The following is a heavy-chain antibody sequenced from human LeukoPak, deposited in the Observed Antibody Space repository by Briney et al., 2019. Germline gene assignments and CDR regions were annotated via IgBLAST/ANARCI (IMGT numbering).Heavy chain of an antibody. J-gene: IGHJ4*02. D-gene: IGHD2-8*01. CDR1: GGSISSSRYY. CDR2: IYYSGST. V-gene: IGHV4-39*07. CDR3: ARAQGYCTLGVCYTLDY. Sequence: ASETLSLTCTVSGGSISSSRYYWGWIRQPPGKGLEWIGSIYYSGSTYYNPSLKSRVTISVDTSKNQFSLKLSSVTAADTAVYYCARAQGYCTLGVCYTLDYWGQGTLVTVSS.